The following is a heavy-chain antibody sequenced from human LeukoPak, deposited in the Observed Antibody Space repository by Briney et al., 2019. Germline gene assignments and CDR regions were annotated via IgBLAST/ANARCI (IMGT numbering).Heavy chain of an antibody. J-gene: IGHJ4*02. CDR3: ATDSSGYYPRGPYY. Sequence: PGGSLRLSCAASGFTFSSYSMNWVRQAPGKGLEWVSSISSSSSYIYYADSVKGRFTISRDNAKNSLYLQMNSLRAEDTAVYYCATDSSGYYPRGPYYWGQGTLVTVSS. CDR2: ISSSSSYI. V-gene: IGHV3-21*01. CDR1: GFTFSSYS. D-gene: IGHD3-22*01.